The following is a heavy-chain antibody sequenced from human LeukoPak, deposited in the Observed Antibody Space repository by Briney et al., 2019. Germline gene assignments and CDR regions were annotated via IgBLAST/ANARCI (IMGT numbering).Heavy chain of an antibody. D-gene: IGHD3-22*01. Sequence: GGSLRLSCAASGFTVSPNYMSCVRQAPGKGLEWVSVIYSGGTIRYADSVKGRFTISRDNSRDTLHLQSNSLRVVDTAVYSSVRAVTHLFYSGSSGYYGDAFDVWGQGTVVTVSS. CDR2: IYSGGTI. V-gene: IGHV3-53*01. J-gene: IGHJ3*01. CDR3: VRAVTHLFYSGSSGYYGDAFDV. CDR1: GFTVSPNY.